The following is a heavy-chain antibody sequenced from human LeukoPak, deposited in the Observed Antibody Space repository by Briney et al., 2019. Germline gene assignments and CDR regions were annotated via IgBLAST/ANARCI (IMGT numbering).Heavy chain of an antibody. Sequence: GGSLRLSCAASGFTFSTYSMNWVRQAPGKGLEWVSSISSSSSYVYYADSVKGRFTISRDNAKNSLYLQMNSLRAEDTAVYYCARGRSTVAAAGIIGYWGQGTLVTVSS. CDR2: ISSSSSYV. CDR3: ARGRSTVAAAGIIGY. CDR1: GFTFSTYS. V-gene: IGHV3-21*01. D-gene: IGHD6-13*01. J-gene: IGHJ4*02.